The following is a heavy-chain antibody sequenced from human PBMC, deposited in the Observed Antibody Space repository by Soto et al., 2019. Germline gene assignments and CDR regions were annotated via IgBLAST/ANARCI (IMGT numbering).Heavy chain of an antibody. V-gene: IGHV3-9*01. CDR2: INWSSGRV. J-gene: IGHJ4*02. Sequence: PGGSLRLSCAASGFTFEDYGMHWVRQAPGKGLEWVSGINWSSGRVGYADSVMGRFSISRDNAKNSLYLQMNSLRPEDTALYYCTKDRFGYGGTYEYWGQGTLVTVSS. D-gene: IGHD1-26*01. CDR3: TKDRFGYGGTYEY. CDR1: GFTFEDYG.